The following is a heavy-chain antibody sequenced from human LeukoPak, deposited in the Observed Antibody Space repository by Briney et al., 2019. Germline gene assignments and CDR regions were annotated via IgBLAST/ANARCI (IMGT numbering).Heavy chain of an antibody. V-gene: IGHV4-34*01. CDR2: INHSGST. CDR1: GGSFSGYY. Sequence: SETLSLTCDVYGGSFSGYYWSWIRQPPGKGLEWIGEINHSGSTNYNPSLKSRVTISVDTSKNQFSLKLSSVTAADTAVYYCARGTRNGDIVVVPAARYWFDPWGQGTLVTVSS. D-gene: IGHD2-2*01. J-gene: IGHJ5*02. CDR3: ARGTRNGDIVVVPAARYWFDP.